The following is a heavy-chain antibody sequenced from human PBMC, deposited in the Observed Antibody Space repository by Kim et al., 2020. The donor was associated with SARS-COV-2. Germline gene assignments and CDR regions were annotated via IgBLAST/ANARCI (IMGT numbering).Heavy chain of an antibody. V-gene: IGHV4-59*01. D-gene: IGHD1-1*01. Sequence: SETLSLTCTVSGDSLSPYFWNWIRQPPGKGLEWIGYISYDGIVNYNPSLESRVTISVDMSNNQFSLQMKSLTSADTAIYYCARGSFQLRGNWFGSWGQGT. CDR2: ISYDGIV. J-gene: IGHJ5*01. CDR3: ARGSFQLRGNWFGS. CDR1: GDSLSPYF.